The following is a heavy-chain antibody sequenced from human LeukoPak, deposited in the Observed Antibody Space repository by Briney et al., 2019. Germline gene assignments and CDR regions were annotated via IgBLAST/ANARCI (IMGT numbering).Heavy chain of an antibody. V-gene: IGHV4-34*01. Sequence: SETLSLTCAVYGGSFSGYYWSWIRQPPGKGLEWIGEINHSGSTNYNPSLKSRVTISGDTSKSQVSLKLSSVIAADTAVYYCARCGLYSGYGIDAFDLWGQGTMVTVSS. CDR1: GGSFSGYY. D-gene: IGHD5-12*01. J-gene: IGHJ3*01. CDR2: INHSGST. CDR3: ARCGLYSGYGIDAFDL.